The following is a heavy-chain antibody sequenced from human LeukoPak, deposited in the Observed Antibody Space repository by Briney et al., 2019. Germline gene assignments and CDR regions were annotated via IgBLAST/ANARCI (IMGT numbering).Heavy chain of an antibody. D-gene: IGHD6-13*01. J-gene: IGHJ6*02. CDR1: GGSISSYY. CDR3: ARRIAAAGPYYYYGMDV. Sequence: SETLSLTCTVFGGSISSYYWSWIRQPPGKGLEWIGYIYYSGSTNYNPSLKSRVTISVDTSKNQFSLKLSSVTAADTAVYYCARRIAAAGPYYYYGMDVWGQGTTVTVSS. CDR2: IYYSGST. V-gene: IGHV4-59*01.